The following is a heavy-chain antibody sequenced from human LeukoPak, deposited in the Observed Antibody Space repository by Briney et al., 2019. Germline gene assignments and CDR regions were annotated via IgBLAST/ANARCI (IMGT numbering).Heavy chain of an antibody. Sequence: PGGSLRLSCAASGFTFSSYAMSWVRQAPGKGMEWVSAISGSGDSTYYADSVKGRFTISRDNSKNTLYLQMNSLRAEDTAVYYCAKFDVRYGYYDSSGHYAPFDYWGQGTLVTVSS. J-gene: IGHJ4*02. CDR1: GFTFSSYA. V-gene: IGHV3-23*01. CDR3: AKFDVRYGYYDSSGHYAPFDY. D-gene: IGHD3-22*01. CDR2: ISGSGDST.